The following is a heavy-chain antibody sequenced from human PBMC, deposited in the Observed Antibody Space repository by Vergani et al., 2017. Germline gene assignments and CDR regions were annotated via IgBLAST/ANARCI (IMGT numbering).Heavy chain of an antibody. CDR1: GDSIISRSYY. Sequence: QMQLQESGPGLVKASETLSLTCTVSGDSIISRSYYWGWIRQPPGKGLDWIGSIYNSGNGDSSSSLKSRVTISADPSKNQFSLRLTSVTAADTAVYYCASGKYYSDSTSQFRGRYFDVWGRGTLVTVPS. CDR2: IYNSGNG. D-gene: IGHD3-16*01. V-gene: IGHV4-39*01. CDR3: ASGKYYSDSTSQFRGRYFDV. J-gene: IGHJ2*01.